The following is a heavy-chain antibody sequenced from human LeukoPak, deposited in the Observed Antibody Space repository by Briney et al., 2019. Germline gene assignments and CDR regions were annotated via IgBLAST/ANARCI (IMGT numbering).Heavy chain of an antibody. Sequence: SETLSLTCTVSGGSISSGGYYWSWIRQPPGKGLEWIGYIYHSGSTYYNPSLKSRVTISVDRSKNQFSLKLSSVTAADTAVYYCARVRNSSSXQIDYWGQGTLVTVSS. D-gene: IGHD6-6*01. CDR2: IYHSGST. J-gene: IGHJ4*02. V-gene: IGHV4-30-2*01. CDR3: ARVRNSSSXQIDY. CDR1: GGSISSGGYY.